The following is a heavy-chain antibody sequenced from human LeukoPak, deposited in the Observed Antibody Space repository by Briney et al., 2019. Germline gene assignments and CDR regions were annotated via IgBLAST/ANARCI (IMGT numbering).Heavy chain of an antibody. CDR3: ARGAATRIIDY. J-gene: IGHJ4*02. CDR1: GGSISSYY. D-gene: IGHD5-12*01. V-gene: IGHV4-59*01. CDR2: IYYSGST. Sequence: SETLSLTCTVSGGSISSYYWSWIRQPPGKGLEWIGYIYYSGSTYYNPSLKSRVTISVDTSKNQFSLKLSSVTAADTAVYYCARGAATRIIDYWGQGTLVTVSS.